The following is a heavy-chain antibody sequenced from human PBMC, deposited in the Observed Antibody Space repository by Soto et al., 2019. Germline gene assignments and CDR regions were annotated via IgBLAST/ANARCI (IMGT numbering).Heavy chain of an antibody. D-gene: IGHD4-17*01. CDR1: GFTFSDYY. CDR2: ISSSSSYT. Sequence: GGSLRLSCAASGFTFSDYYMSWIRQAPGKGLEWVSYISSSSSYTNYEDSVKGRFTISRDNAKNSLYLQMNSLRAEDTAVYYCARDRSDYGDYGGWFDPWGQGTLVTVSS. V-gene: IGHV3-11*06. J-gene: IGHJ5*02. CDR3: ARDRSDYGDYGGWFDP.